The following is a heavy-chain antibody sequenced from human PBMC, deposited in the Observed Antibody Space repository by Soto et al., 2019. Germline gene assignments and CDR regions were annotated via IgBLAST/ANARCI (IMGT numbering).Heavy chain of an antibody. CDR2: IIPIFGTA. V-gene: IGHV1-69*13. Sequence: GASVKVSCKASGGTFSSYAISCARQAPGQGLEWMGGIIPIFGTANYAQKFQGRVTITADESTSTAYMELSSLRSEDTAVYYCARGEFVGSSWNYYYYYYGMDVWGQGTTVTVSS. D-gene: IGHD6-13*01. CDR1: GGTFSSYA. J-gene: IGHJ6*02. CDR3: ARGEFVGSSWNYYYYYYGMDV.